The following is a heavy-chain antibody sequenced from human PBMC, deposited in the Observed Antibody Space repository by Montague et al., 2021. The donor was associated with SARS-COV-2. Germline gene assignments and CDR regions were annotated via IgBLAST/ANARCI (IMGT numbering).Heavy chain of an antibody. Sequence: SETLSLTCSVSGDSISRSTNHWGWIRQPPGKGLEWIASIHYSGRTYHNPPLKSRVTMSVGTSKNQFSLKLSSVTAADTAVYYCTRTTDDSALAATFWGQGTLVTVSS. V-gene: IGHV4-39*01. CDR3: TRTTDDSALAATF. CDR1: GDSISRSTNH. CDR2: IHYSGRT. J-gene: IGHJ4*02. D-gene: IGHD6-19*01.